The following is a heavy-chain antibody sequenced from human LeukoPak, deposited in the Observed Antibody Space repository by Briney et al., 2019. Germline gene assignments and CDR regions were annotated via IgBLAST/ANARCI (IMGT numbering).Heavy chain of an antibody. J-gene: IGHJ6*02. Sequence: ASVKVSCKASGYTFTSYDINWVRQATGQGLEWMGWMNPNSGNTGYAQKFQGRVTMTRNTSISTAYMELSSLRSEDTAVYYCARRYCSGGSCYSWSSDYYYGMDVWGQGTTVTVSS. CDR3: ARRYCSGGSCYSWSSDYYYGMDV. V-gene: IGHV1-8*01. CDR1: GYTFTSYD. CDR2: MNPNSGNT. D-gene: IGHD2-15*01.